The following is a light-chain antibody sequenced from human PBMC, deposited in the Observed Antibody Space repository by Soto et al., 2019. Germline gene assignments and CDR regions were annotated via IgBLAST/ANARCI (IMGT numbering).Light chain of an antibody. CDR2: GAS. CDR1: QSLSSTY. CDR3: QQYGNSIT. J-gene: IGKJ5*01. Sequence: EIVLTQSPGTLTLSPGERATVSCRASQSLSSTYLAWYQQKPGQAPRLLIYGASSRATGIPDRFSGSGSGTDFTLTISRLDPEDFAVYYCQQYGNSITFGQGTRLEIK. V-gene: IGKV3-20*01.